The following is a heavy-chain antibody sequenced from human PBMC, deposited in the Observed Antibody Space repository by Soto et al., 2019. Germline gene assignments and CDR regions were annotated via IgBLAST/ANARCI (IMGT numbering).Heavy chain of an antibody. Sequence: SETLSLTCAVSGGSISSSNWWSWVRQPPGKGLEWIGEIYHSGSTNYNPSLKSRVTISVDKSKNQFSLKLSSVTAADTAVYYCARDPRFLEWLGDYYYGMDVWGQGTTVT. V-gene: IGHV4-4*02. CDR1: GGSISSSNW. CDR3: ARDPRFLEWLGDYYYGMDV. CDR2: IYHSGST. D-gene: IGHD3-3*01. J-gene: IGHJ6*02.